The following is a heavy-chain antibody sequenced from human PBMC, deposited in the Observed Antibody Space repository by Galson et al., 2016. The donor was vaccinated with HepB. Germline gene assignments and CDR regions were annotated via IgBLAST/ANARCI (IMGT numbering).Heavy chain of an antibody. J-gene: IGHJ4*02. V-gene: IGHV4-39*01. Sequence: SETLSLTCTVSGGSITTTSYYWDWIRQPPGKGLEWIGNIYYSVNTYYNPSFKSRVTISLDTSNNQISLKMSSVTAADTAVYYCARGGVITGAVYYWGQGTLVAVSS. CDR1: GGSITTTSYY. D-gene: IGHD3-16*01. CDR2: IYYSVNT. CDR3: ARGGVITGAVYY.